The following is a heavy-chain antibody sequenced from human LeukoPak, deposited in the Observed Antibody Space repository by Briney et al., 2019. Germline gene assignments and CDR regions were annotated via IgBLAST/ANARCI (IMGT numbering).Heavy chain of an antibody. J-gene: IGHJ4*02. CDR2: ISGSGGST. D-gene: IGHD6-19*01. V-gene: IGHV3-23*01. CDR1: GFTFSTSA. CDR3: AKVAPASSGWTFDY. Sequence: GGSLRLSCAASGFTFSTSAMSGGRQAPGEGREGGSAISGSGGSTYYADSVKGRFTISRDNSKNTLYLQWNSLRAEDTAVYYCAKVAPASSGWTFDYWGQGTLVTVSS.